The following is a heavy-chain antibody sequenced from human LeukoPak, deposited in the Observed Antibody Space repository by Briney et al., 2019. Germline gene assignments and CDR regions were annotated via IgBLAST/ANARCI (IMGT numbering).Heavy chain of an antibody. D-gene: IGHD3-22*01. V-gene: IGHV3-48*01. Sequence: GGSLRLSCAASGFTFSSYSMSWVRQAPGKGLEWVSYITSSSSKRYYADSVKGRFTISRDNAKNSLYLQMNSLRAEDTAVYYCARDPIGDYYESSGYFDYWGQGTLVTVSS. CDR3: ARDPIGDYYESSGYFDY. J-gene: IGHJ4*02. CDR2: ITSSSSKR. CDR1: GFTFSSYS.